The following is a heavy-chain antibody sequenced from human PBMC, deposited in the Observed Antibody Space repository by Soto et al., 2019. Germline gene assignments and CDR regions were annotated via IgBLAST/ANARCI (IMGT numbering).Heavy chain of an antibody. Sequence: GGSLRLCCAASGFTFSRYAMHWVRQAPGKGLEYVSVISSNGGSTYYANSVKGRFTISRDNSKNTLYLQMGSLRAEDMAVYYCARTSGYAFDYWGQGTLVTVSS. CDR1: GFTFSRYA. CDR3: ARTSGYAFDY. D-gene: IGHD5-12*01. J-gene: IGHJ4*02. CDR2: ISSNGGST. V-gene: IGHV3-64*01.